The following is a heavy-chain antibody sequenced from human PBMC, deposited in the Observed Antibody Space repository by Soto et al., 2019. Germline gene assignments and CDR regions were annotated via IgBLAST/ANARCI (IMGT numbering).Heavy chain of an antibody. J-gene: IGHJ5*01. CDR3: AKIVGATPVGGIFDS. CDR2: ISASGGTS. Sequence: EVQLLDSGGGLVQPGGSLRLSCAASGFSFSSYAMGWVRQAPGKGLEWVSAISASGGTSYYADSVKGRFTISRDNSHNTVSLQLNSLRPEDTAIFYCAKIVGATPVGGIFDSWGQGTLVTVSS. D-gene: IGHD1-26*01. CDR1: GFSFSSYA. V-gene: IGHV3-23*01.